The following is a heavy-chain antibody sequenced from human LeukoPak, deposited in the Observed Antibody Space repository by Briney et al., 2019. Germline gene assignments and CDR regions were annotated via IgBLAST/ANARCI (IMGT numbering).Heavy chain of an antibody. D-gene: IGHD3-3*01. CDR2: IRYDGSNK. CDR1: GFTFSSYG. J-gene: IGHJ5*02. V-gene: IGHV3-30*02. Sequence: PGGSLRLSCAASGFTFSSYGMHWVRQAPGKGLEWVAFIRYDGSNKYYADSVKGRFTISRDNSKNTLYLQMNSLRAEDTAVYYCARHHRDYDFWSGYTNWFDPWGQGTLVTVSS. CDR3: ARHHRDYDFWSGYTNWFDP.